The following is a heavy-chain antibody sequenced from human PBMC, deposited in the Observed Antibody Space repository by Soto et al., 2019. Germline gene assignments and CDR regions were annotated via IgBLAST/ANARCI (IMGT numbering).Heavy chain of an antibody. Sequence: GGSLRLSCAASGFTFSSYAMHWVRQAPGKGLEWVAVISYDGSNKYYADSVKSRFTISRDNSKNTLYLQMNSLRAEDTAVYYCARDQSATVRCDYWGQGTLVTVSS. J-gene: IGHJ4*02. CDR2: ISYDGSNK. CDR3: ARDQSATVRCDY. D-gene: IGHD4-17*01. V-gene: IGHV3-30-3*01. CDR1: GFTFSSYA.